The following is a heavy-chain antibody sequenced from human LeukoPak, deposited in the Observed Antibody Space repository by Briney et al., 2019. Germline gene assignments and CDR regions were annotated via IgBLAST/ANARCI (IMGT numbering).Heavy chain of an antibody. CDR2: IYYSGST. D-gene: IGHD3-10*01. J-gene: IGHJ4*02. Sequence: SETLSLTCTVSGGSISSYYWSWIRQPPGKGLEWIGYIYYSGSTNYNPSLKSRVTISVDTSKNQFSLKLSSVTAADTAVYYCARVEDYYGSGSPARGYFDYWGQGTLVTVSS. CDR1: GGSISSYY. CDR3: ARVEDYYGSGSPARGYFDY. V-gene: IGHV4-59*01.